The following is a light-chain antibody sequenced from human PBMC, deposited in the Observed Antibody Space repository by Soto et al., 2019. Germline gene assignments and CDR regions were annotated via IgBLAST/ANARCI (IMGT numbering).Light chain of an antibody. CDR3: QAWDRTTGV. Sequence: SYELTQSPSVSVSPGQTGSITCSGDKLGDKYVSWYQQKPGQSPVVVIYQNSRRPSGIPGRFSGSNSGNRATLTISGTQAIDEADYYCQAWDRTTGVFGGGTKVTVL. CDR2: QNS. J-gene: IGLJ2*01. CDR1: KLGDKY. V-gene: IGLV3-1*01.